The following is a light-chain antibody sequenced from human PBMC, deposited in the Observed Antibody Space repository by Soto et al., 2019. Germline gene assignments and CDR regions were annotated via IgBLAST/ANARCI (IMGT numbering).Light chain of an antibody. CDR3: QQYIKWPIT. Sequence: EIVMTQSPGTLSVSPGERATLSCRASQSVSSNLAWYQQKPGQAPRLLISDASTRATGIPARFSGSGSGTEFTLTVSSLQSEDFAVYYCQQYIKWPITFGQGTRLE. J-gene: IGKJ5*01. CDR1: QSVSSN. V-gene: IGKV3-15*01. CDR2: DAS.